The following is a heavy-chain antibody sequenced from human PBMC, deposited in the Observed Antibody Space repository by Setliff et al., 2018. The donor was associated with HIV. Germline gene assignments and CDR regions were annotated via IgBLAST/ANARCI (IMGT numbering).Heavy chain of an antibody. Sequence: ASVKVSCKASGYAFTSDHMHWVRQAPGQGLEWVGMITPGDGHTNYEQKFQGRVTITRDTSASTAYMELSSLRSEDTAVYYCAREHGGYADYWGQGTLVTVSS. V-gene: IGHV1-46*01. CDR3: AREHGGYADY. D-gene: IGHD5-12*01. J-gene: IGHJ4*02. CDR1: GYAFTSDH. CDR2: ITPGDGHT.